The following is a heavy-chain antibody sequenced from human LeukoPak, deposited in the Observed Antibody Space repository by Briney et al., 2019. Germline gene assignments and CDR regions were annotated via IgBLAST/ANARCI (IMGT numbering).Heavy chain of an antibody. CDR1: GGSFSGYY. CDR3: AAIQLRSNY. D-gene: IGHD5-18*01. J-gene: IGHJ4*02. V-gene: IGHV4-34*01. Sequence: SETLSLTCAVYGGSFSGYYWSWIRQPPGKGLEWIGEINHSGSTNYNPSLKSRVTISVDTSKNQFSLKLCAVTDANTAVYYCAAIQLRSNYWGQGTLVTVSS. CDR2: INHSGST.